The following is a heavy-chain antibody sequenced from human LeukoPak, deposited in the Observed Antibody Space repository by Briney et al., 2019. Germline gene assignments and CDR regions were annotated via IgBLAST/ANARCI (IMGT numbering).Heavy chain of an antibody. CDR1: GGSFSGYY. V-gene: IGHV4-34*01. Sequence: PSETLSLTCAVYGGSFSGYYWSWIRQPPGKGLEWIGEINHSGSTNYNPSLKSRVTISVDTSKNQFSLKLSSVTAADTAVYYCARGPASEQLAFDYWGQGTLVTVSS. D-gene: IGHD6-6*01. CDR2: INHSGST. J-gene: IGHJ4*02. CDR3: ARGPASEQLAFDY.